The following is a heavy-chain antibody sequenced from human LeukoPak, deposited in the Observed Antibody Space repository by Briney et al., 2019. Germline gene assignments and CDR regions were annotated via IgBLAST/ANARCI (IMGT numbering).Heavy chain of an antibody. CDR3: ARQIAAAGNYFDY. J-gene: IGHJ4*02. CDR2: IYYSGST. V-gene: IGHV4-39*01. CDR1: GGSISSSSYC. Sequence: PSETLSLTCTVSGGSISSSSYCWGWIRQPPGKGLEWIGSIYYSGSTYYNPSLKSRVTISVDTSKNQFSLKLSSVTAADTAVYYCARQIAAAGNYFDYWGQGTLVTVSS. D-gene: IGHD6-13*01.